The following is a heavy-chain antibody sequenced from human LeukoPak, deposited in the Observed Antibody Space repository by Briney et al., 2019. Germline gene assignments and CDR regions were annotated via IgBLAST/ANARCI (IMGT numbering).Heavy chain of an antibody. D-gene: IGHD6-13*01. CDR1: RLTFNNYG. CDR2: IRYDGHNE. J-gene: IGHJ4*02. CDR3: VKDGPHTSNWPSYFDY. V-gene: IGHV3-30*02. Sequence: GGSLRLSCAASRLTFNNYGMDWVRQAPGKGLEWVAFIRYDGHNEYYADSVKGRFIISRDNSKDIVYLQMNSLRAEDTAVYFCVKDGPHTSNWPSYFDYWGQGTLVTVSS.